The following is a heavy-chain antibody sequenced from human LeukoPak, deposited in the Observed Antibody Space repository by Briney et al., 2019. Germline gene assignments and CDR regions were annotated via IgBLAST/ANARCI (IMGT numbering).Heavy chain of an antibody. V-gene: IGHV4-59*01. J-gene: IGHJ4*02. CDR2: IYYSGGT. D-gene: IGHD6-13*01. Sequence: PSETLSLTCTVSGGSISSYYWNWIRQPPGKGLDWIGYIYYSGGTNYNPSLKSRVTISVDTSKNQFPLKLSSVTAADTAVYYCARSIAAAGTHFDYWGQGTLVTVSS. CDR3: ARSIAAAGTHFDY. CDR1: GGSISSYY.